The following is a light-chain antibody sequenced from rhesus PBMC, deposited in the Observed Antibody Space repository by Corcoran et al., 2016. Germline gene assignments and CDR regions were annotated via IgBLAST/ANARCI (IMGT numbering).Light chain of an antibody. CDR3: QKYDYSPFT. J-gene: IGKJ3*01. Sequence: QVILTQSPATLSLSPGERATLSCRASQSVSRFLAWYQQKPGQAPRLLIYNASTRAPGIPARVSGSGFGTEFTLTISSLEPEDFAVFYCQKYDYSPFTFGPGPKLDIK. CDR2: NAS. V-gene: IGKV3-53*01. CDR1: QSVSRF.